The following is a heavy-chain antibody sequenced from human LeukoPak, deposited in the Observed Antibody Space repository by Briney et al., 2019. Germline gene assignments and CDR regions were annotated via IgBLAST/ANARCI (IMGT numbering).Heavy chain of an antibody. CDR1: GVTVSNNY. D-gene: IGHD1-26*01. V-gene: IGHV3-53*04. Sequence: GGSLTLSCAASGVTVSNNYMTWVRQAPGKGLEWVSVIYSGGSTYYADSVKGRFTISRHNSRNTLYLQMNSLRAEDTAVYYCARAQSGGSYYVDHFDYWGQGTLVTVSS. CDR3: ARAQSGGSYYVDHFDY. CDR2: IYSGGST. J-gene: IGHJ4*02.